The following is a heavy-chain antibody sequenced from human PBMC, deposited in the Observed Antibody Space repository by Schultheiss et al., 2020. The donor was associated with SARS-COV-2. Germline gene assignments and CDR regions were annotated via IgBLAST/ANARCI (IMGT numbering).Heavy chain of an antibody. CDR3: AKSFKTRIVVVPAAPT. CDR2: ISYDGSNK. CDR1: GFTFSSYA. J-gene: IGHJ5*02. D-gene: IGHD2-2*01. Sequence: GGSLRLSCAASGFTFSSYAMSWVRQAPGKGLEWVAVISYDGSNKYYADSVKGRFTISRDNSKNTLYLQMNSLRADDTAVYYCAKSFKTRIVVVPAAPTWGQGTLVTVSS. V-gene: IGHV3-30-3*02.